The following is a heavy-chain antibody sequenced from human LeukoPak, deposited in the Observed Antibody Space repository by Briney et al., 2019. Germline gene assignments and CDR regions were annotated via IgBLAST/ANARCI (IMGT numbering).Heavy chain of an antibody. Sequence: GRSLRLSCAASGFTFSSYSMNWVRQAPGKGLEWVSSISSSSSYIYYADSVKGRFTISRDNAKNSLYLQMNSLRAEDTAVYYCARVRAVAGPFDYWGQGTLVTVSS. J-gene: IGHJ4*02. D-gene: IGHD6-19*01. V-gene: IGHV3-21*01. CDR2: ISSSSSYI. CDR1: GFTFSSYS. CDR3: ARVRAVAGPFDY.